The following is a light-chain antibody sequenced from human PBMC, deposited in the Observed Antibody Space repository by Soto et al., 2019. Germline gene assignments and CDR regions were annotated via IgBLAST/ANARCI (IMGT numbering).Light chain of an antibody. Sequence: DIHISQSPSTLSSSLGDRVTITFRGSQYISSWLAWYQQKPGTAPRLLVYDTSNLEDGVPSTFSGSGSGTEFTLSISSLQPDDFATYYCQQYNSYSPRTFGQGTKVDIK. V-gene: IGKV1-5*01. CDR1: QYISSW. J-gene: IGKJ1*01. CDR3: QQYNSYSPRT. CDR2: DTS.